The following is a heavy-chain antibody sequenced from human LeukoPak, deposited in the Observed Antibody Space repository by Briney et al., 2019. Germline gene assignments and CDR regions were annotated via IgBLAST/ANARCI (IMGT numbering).Heavy chain of an antibody. CDR1: GFTFSSYS. Sequence: GGSLRLSCAASGFTFSSYSMNWVRQAPGKGLEWVSYISSSSSTIYYADSVKGRFTISRDNAKNSLYLQMNSLRAEDTAVYYCARVVVAATAGELRKNWFDPWGQGTLVTVSS. D-gene: IGHD2-15*01. J-gene: IGHJ5*02. V-gene: IGHV3-48*01. CDR3: ARVVVAATAGELRKNWFDP. CDR2: ISSSSSTI.